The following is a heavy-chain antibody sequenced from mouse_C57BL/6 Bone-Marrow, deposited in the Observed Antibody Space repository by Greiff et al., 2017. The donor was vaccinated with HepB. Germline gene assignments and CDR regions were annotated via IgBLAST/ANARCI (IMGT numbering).Heavy chain of an antibody. V-gene: IGHV2-5*01. CDR2: IWRGGST. J-gene: IGHJ1*03. CDR3: AKNYYGGGCWYFDV. CDR1: GFSLTSYG. D-gene: IGHD1-1*01. Sequence: VMLVESGPGLVQPSQSLSITCTVSGFSLTSYGVHWVRQSPGKGLEWLGVIWRGGSTDYNAAFMSRLSITKDNSKSQVFFKMNSLQADDTAIYYCAKNYYGGGCWYFDVWGTGTTVTVSS.